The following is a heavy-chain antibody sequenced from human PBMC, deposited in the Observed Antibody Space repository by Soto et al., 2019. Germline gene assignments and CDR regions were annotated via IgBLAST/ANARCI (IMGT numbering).Heavy chain of an antibody. Sequence: QITLKESGPTLVRPTQTLTLSCTYSGFSFRTPGVGVAWLRQTPGKAPERRALTYWANGAPYNPSLGSRLYITRDTSKHQIFLRTTIMHPLDTGTAYYAHGRIEASAPVTTGFDVWGQGIQITVSS. CDR3: AHGRIEASAPVTTGFDV. CDR1: GFSFRTPGVG. CDR2: TYWANGA. V-gene: IGHV2-5*02. J-gene: IGHJ4*02. D-gene: IGHD2-21*01.